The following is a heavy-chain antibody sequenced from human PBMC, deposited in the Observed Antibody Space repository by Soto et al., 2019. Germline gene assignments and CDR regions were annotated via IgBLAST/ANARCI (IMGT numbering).Heavy chain of an antibody. V-gene: IGHV2-5*02. CDR3: AHRKFFHETPYYFYGMDV. Sequence: SGPTLVNPTQTLTLTCTLSGFSLNTKGVGVGWIRQPPGKALEWLALIYGDDDRRYSSSLKSRLTITKDTFKNQVVLTMTNMEPVDTATYYCAHRKFFHETPYYFYGMDVWGQGTTVTVSS. CDR1: GFSLNTKGVG. J-gene: IGHJ6*02. CDR2: IYGDDDR.